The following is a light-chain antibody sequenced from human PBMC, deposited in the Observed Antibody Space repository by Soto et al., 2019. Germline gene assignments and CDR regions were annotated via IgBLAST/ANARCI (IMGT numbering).Light chain of an antibody. CDR2: AAS. CDR3: QQYGSSPPKT. Sequence: DIQMTQSPSSLSTSVGDRVTITCRASQGISNYLAWYQQKPGKVPKLLIYAASTLQSGVPSRFSGSGSGTDFTLTISSLQPEDFAVYYCQQYGSSPPKTFGPGTKVDIK. CDR1: QGISNY. J-gene: IGKJ3*01. V-gene: IGKV1-27*01.